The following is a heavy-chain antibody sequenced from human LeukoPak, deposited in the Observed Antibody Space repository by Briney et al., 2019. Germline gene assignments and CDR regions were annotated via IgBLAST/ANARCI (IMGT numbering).Heavy chain of an antibody. D-gene: IGHD6-19*01. V-gene: IGHV3-53*01. CDR1: GFIFSQYS. CDR3: ARAHSSSDYFDC. J-gene: IGHJ4*02. Sequence: PGGSLRLSCAASGFIFSQYSMNWVRQAPGKGLEWVSVIYTGGSAYYADSVKGRFTISRDNSKNMLYLQMNSLRAEDTAVYYCARAHSSSDYFDCWGQGILVIVSS. CDR2: IYTGGSA.